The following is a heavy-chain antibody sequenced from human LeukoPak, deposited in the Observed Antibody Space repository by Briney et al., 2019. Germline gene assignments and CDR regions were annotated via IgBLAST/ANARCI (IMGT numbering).Heavy chain of an antibody. Sequence: GGPLSLSCAAAGFTISSYWMHWVRQAPGKGLVWVLRINSDGSSTTYADSLKGRFTIASDNAKNTLYLQMNSLRAEDTAVYYCARESYSFCYDYWGQGPLVTVSS. V-gene: IGHV3-74*01. CDR2: INSDGSST. J-gene: IGHJ4*02. D-gene: IGHD2-15*01. CDR1: GFTISSYW. CDR3: ARESYSFCYDY.